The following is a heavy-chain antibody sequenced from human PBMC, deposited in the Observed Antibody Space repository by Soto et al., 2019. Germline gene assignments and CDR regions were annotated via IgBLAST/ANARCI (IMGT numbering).Heavy chain of an antibody. J-gene: IGHJ1*01. CDR1: GGTFSSYA. D-gene: IGHD6-19*01. CDR2: IIPIFGTA. Sequence: SVKVSCKASGGTFSSYAISWVRQAPGQGLEWMGGIIPIFGTANYAQKFQGRVTITADESTSTAYMELSSLRSEDTAVYYCARAMAGTRSFQHWGQGTLVTVSS. V-gene: IGHV1-69*13. CDR3: ARAMAGTRSFQH.